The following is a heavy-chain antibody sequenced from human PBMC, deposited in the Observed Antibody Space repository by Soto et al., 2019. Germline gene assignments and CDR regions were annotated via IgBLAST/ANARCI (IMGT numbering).Heavy chain of an antibody. D-gene: IGHD3-3*01. CDR2: ISYDGSNK. CDR1: GCILRRCA. V-gene: IGHV3-30-3*01. J-gene: IGHJ5*02. CDR3: ARGDDFWSGYIDP. Sequence: GGDLRAPNAGSGCILRRCAMHWVRQAPGKGLEWVAVISYDGSNKYYADSVKGRFTISRDNSKNTLYLQMNSLRAEDTAVYYCARGDDFWSGYIDPWGQGT.